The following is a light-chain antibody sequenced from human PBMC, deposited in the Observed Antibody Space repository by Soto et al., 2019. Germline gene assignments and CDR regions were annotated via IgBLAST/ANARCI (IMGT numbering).Light chain of an antibody. CDR1: QSVSSN. CDR3: QQYNNWPRT. J-gene: IGKJ1*01. CDR2: GAS. Sequence: IVMTQSPATLSVSPLERATLSCSASQSVSSNLAWYQQKPGQAPRLLIYGASTRATGIPARFSGSGSGTEFTLTISSLQSEDFAVYYCQQYNNWPRTFGQGTKV. V-gene: IGKV3-15*01.